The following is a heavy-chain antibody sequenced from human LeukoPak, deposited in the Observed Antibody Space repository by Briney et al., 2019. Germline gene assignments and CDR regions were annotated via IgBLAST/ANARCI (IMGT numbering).Heavy chain of an antibody. V-gene: IGHV3-23*01. J-gene: IGHJ6*01. CDR2: ISGSDGST. CDR1: GFTFSSYA. D-gene: IGHD1-20*01. Sequence: GGSLRLSCAASGFTFSSYAMTWVRQAPDKGLEWVSAISGSDGSTYYADSVKGRFTISRHNSKNTLYLQMNSLRAEDSAVYYCARGVTGTTGVSNYGMDVWGQGTTVTVSS. CDR3: ARGVTGTTGVSNYGMDV.